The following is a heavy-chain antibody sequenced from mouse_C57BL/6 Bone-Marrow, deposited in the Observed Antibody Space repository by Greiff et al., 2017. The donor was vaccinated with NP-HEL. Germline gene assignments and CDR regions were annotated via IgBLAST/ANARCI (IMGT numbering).Heavy chain of an antibody. CDR3: ARGVWAY. J-gene: IGHJ3*01. V-gene: IGHV5-17*01. Sequence: EVHLVESGGGLVKPGGSLKLSCAASGFTFSDYGMHWVRQAPEKGLEWVAYISSGSSTIYYADTVKGRFTISRDNAKNTLFLQMTSLRSEDTAMYYCARGVWAYWGQGTLVTVSA. CDR1: GFTFSDYG. D-gene: IGHD2-10*02. CDR2: ISSGSSTI.